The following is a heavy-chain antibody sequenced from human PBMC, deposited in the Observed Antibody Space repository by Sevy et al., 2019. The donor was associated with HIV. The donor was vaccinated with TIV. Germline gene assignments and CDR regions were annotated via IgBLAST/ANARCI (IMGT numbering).Heavy chain of an antibody. V-gene: IGHV4-30-4*02. CDR3: ASKRGYNHGPFDY. Sequence: SETLSLTCTVSGGSISSSDSYWSWIRQPPGKGLEWIRYIHYTGGTYYNPFLKIRVAMSLDTSEKQFSLKLNFLTAADTAVYYCASKRGYNHGPFDYWGQGTLVTVSS. CDR2: IHYTGGT. J-gene: IGHJ4*02. D-gene: IGHD5-12*01. CDR1: GGSISSSDSY.